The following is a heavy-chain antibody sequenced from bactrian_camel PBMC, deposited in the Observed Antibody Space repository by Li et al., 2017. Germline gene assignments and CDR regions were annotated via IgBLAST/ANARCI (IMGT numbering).Heavy chain of an antibody. CDR1: GLAANQCA. CDR3: AADLVTGGNWRSIDHWSY. J-gene: IGHJ4*01. D-gene: IGHD7*01. Sequence: HVQLVESGGGSVQSGGSLRLSCTAPGLAANQCAVSWYRQAAGKGREGVAAIYGGITTYYDDSVKGRFTISQDNAKPMLYLQMNALKPEDTAMYYCAADLVTGGNWRSIDHWSYWGQGTQVTVS. V-gene: IGHV3S55*01. CDR2: IYGGITT.